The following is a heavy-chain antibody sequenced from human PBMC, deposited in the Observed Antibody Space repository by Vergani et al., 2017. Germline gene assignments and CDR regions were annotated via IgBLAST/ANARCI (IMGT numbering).Heavy chain of an antibody. CDR1: GFNFGESG. V-gene: IGHV3-49*04. Sequence: EVQLVESGGDLVQPGRSLRLSCQTSGFNFGESGVSWVRQAPGKGLEWIGFIRSKTYGATTEYAASVRGRFTISRDDSKGIAYLQMSSLKKEDTAVYRCAVEIYDYGGSRDFDYWGQGTLVVVPS. D-gene: IGHD4-23*01. CDR3: AVEIYDYGGSRDFDY. CDR2: IRSKTYGATT. J-gene: IGHJ4*02.